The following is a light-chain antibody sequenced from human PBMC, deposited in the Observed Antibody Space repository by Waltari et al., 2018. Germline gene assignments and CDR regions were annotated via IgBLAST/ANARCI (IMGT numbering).Light chain of an antibody. V-gene: IGKV3-20*01. J-gene: IGKJ1*01. CDR3: QHYLRLPVT. CDR1: QSVSRS. CDR2: GAS. Sequence: EIVLTQSPGTLSLSLGERATVSCRTSQSVSRSVAWYQQKPGQAPRLLIYGASTRATGIPDRFSSSGSGTDFSLTISRLEPDDFAVYYCQHYLRLPVTFGQGTTVEI.